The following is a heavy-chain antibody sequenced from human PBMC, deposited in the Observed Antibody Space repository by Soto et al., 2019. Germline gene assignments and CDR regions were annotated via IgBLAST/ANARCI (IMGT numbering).Heavy chain of an antibody. D-gene: IGHD3-3*01. CDR3: ARETLSFGSALDV. J-gene: IGHJ6*02. CDR1: GFRFDDYN. CDR2: ITWNGGNT. V-gene: IGHV3-43*01. Sequence: PGGSLRLSCAASGFRFDDYNIHWVRQAPGKGLEWVSLITWNGGNTYYADSVKGRFTISRDGTTKSVSLQMTSPKTEDTGLYYCARETLSFGSALDVWGQGTTVTVSS.